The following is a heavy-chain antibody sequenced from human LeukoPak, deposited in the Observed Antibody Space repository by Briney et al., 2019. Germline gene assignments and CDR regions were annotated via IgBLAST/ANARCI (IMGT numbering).Heavy chain of an antibody. CDR1: GYTFTSYG. Sequence: ASVKVSCKASGYTFTSYGISWVRQAPGQGLEWMGWISAYNGNTNYAQKLQGRVTMTTDTSTSTAYMELRSLRSDDTAVYYCARVSLGYCTNGVCYPADYWGQGTLVTVSS. V-gene: IGHV1-18*01. D-gene: IGHD2-8*01. J-gene: IGHJ4*02. CDR3: ARVSLGYCTNGVCYPADY. CDR2: ISAYNGNT.